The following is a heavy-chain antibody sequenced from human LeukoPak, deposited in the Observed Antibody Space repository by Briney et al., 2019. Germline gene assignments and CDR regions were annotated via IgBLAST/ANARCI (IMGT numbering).Heavy chain of an antibody. CDR3: ARAPSKSSRYFDH. V-gene: IGHV4-30-2*01. J-gene: IGHJ4*02. CDR2: IYHSGST. CDR1: GGSISSGGYS. Sequence: SETLSLTCAVSGGSISSGGYSWSWIRQPPGKGLEWIGYIYHSGSTYYNPSLKSRVTISVDRSKNQFSLKLSSVTAADTAVYYCARAPSKSSRYFDHWGQGTLVTVSS. D-gene: IGHD6-19*01.